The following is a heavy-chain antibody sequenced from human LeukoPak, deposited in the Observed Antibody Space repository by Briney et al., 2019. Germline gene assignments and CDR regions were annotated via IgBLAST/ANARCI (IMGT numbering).Heavy chain of an antibody. Sequence: SETLSLTCTVSGGSISSYYWSWIRQPLGKGLEWIGYIYYSGSTNYNPSLKSRVTISVDTSKNQFSLKLSSVTAADTAVYYCARMVRGVIGYWGQGTLVTVSS. CDR3: ARMVRGVIGY. J-gene: IGHJ4*02. V-gene: IGHV4-59*08. CDR2: IYYSGST. D-gene: IGHD3-10*01. CDR1: GGSISSYY.